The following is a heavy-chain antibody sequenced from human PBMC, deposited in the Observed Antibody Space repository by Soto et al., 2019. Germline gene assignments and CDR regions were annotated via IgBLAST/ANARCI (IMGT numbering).Heavy chain of an antibody. Sequence: GASVKVSCKASGYTFTGYYMHWVRQAPGQGLEWMGWINPNSGGTNYAQKFQGWVTMTRDTSISTAYMELSRLRSDDTAVYYCAREPVVPEYYYGMDVWGQGTTVTVSS. D-gene: IGHD2-2*01. J-gene: IGHJ6*02. CDR2: INPNSGGT. CDR1: GYTFTGYY. V-gene: IGHV1-2*04. CDR3: AREPVVPEYYYGMDV.